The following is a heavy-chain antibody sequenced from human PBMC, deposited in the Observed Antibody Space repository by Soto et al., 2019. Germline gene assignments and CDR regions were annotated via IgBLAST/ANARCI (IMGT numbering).Heavy chain of an antibody. CDR1: GYTFTSYD. V-gene: IGHV1-8*01. CDR3: AREYIWGSYRYFDY. J-gene: IGHJ4*02. D-gene: IGHD3-16*02. CDR2: MNPNSGNT. Sequence: ASVKVSCKASGYTFTSYDINWVRQATGQGLEWMGWMNPNSGNTGYAQKFQGRVTMTRNTSISTAYMELSSLRSEDTAVYYCAREYIWGSYRYFDYWGQGTLVTVSS.